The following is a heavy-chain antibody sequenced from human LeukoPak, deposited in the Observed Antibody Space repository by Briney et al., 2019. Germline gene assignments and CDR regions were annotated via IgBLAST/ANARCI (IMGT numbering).Heavy chain of an antibody. J-gene: IGHJ4*02. D-gene: IGHD2-21*01. V-gene: IGHV3-7*01. CDR3: ARVAWPHYFDY. Sequence: PGGSLRLSCVAPGFSFRSCWMSWVRQAPGKGLEWVANIKEDGSEKSYVDSVKGRFTISRDNAENALYLQMNSLRAEDTAVYYCARVAWPHYFDYWGQGTLVTVSS. CDR1: GFSFRSCW. CDR2: IKEDGSEK.